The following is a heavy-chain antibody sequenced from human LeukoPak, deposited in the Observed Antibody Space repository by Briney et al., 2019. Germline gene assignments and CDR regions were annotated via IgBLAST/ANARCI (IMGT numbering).Heavy chain of an antibody. CDR2: MWYDGSNK. Sequence: GRSLRLSCAASGFTFSSYGMHWVRQAPGKGLEWVAVMWYDGSNKYYADSVKGRFTISRDNSKNTLYLQMNSLRAEDTAVYYCARSGDIVVVPAANHYYGMDVWGKGTTVTVSS. D-gene: IGHD2-2*01. CDR3: ARSGDIVVVPAANHYYGMDV. J-gene: IGHJ6*04. CDR1: GFTFSSYG. V-gene: IGHV3-33*01.